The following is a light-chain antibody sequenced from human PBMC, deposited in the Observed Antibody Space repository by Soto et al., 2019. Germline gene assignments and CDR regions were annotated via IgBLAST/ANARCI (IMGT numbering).Light chain of an antibody. CDR2: GAN. J-gene: IGKJ1*01. CDR3: QQYAGAPWT. Sequence: EIVLTQSPGTLSVSPGERAALSCKASQSVTSNYLAWYQQRPGQAPRLLIYGANRRATGSPDRLTGSGSGTDFNLTISSLEPEDSALYYCQQYAGAPWTFDQGTRVEIK. CDR1: QSVTSNY. V-gene: IGKV3-20*01.